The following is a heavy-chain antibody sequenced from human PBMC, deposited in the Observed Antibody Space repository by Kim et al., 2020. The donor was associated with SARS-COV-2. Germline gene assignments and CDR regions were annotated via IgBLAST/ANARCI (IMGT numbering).Heavy chain of an antibody. D-gene: IGHD5-18*01. V-gene: IGHV4-39*01. CDR2: IYYSGST. Sequence: SETLSLTCTVSGGSISSSSYYWGWIRQPPGKGLEWIGSIYYSGSTYYNPSLKSRVTISVDTSKNQFSLKLSSVTAADTAVYYCARLFGGYSYGYSVGDYWGQGTLVTVSS. J-gene: IGHJ4*02. CDR1: GGSISSSSYY. CDR3: ARLFGGYSYGYSVGDY.